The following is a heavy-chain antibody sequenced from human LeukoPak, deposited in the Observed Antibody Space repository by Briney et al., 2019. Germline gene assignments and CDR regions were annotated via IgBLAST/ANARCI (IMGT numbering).Heavy chain of an antibody. V-gene: IGHV4-59*08. CDR3: ARHGSIREGRWWFDP. J-gene: IGHJ5*02. CDR2: IYYTGST. D-gene: IGHD4-23*01. CDR1: GGSISSYY. Sequence: SETLSLTCTDSGGSISSYYWSWIRQPPGKGLEWIGYIYYTGSTNYNASLKSRVTISLDTPNYQISLKLSSVTAADTAVYYCARHGSIREGRWWFDPWGQGTLVTVSS.